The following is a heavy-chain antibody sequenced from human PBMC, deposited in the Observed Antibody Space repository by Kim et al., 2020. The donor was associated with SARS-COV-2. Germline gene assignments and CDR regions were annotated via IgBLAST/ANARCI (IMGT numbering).Heavy chain of an antibody. Sequence: GGSLRLSCAASGLTFSSYAMSWVRQAPGKGLEWISATTTSGASTYYADSVKGRFTISRDNPKNMLFLQMNSLRAEDTAVYYCAINRNRVASCPDYWGQETQV. CDR3: AINRNRVASCPDY. D-gene: IGHD3-3*01. J-gene: IGHJ4*02. CDR2: TTTSGAST. V-gene: IGHV3-23*01. CDR1: GLTFSSYA.